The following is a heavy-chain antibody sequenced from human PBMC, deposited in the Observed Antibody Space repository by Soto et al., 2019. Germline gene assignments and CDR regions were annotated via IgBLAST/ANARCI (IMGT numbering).Heavy chain of an antibody. CDR3: ANLPTWLYDLASFVDY. CDR2: ISYDGSNK. D-gene: IGHD3-3*01. CDR1: GFTFSSYG. J-gene: IGHJ4*02. V-gene: IGHV3-30*18. Sequence: PGGSLRLSCAASGFTFSSYGMHWVRQAPGKGLEWVAVISYDGSNKYYADSVKGRFTISRDNSKNTLYLQMNSLRAEDTAVYYCANLPTWLYDLASFVDYWGQGTLVTVSS.